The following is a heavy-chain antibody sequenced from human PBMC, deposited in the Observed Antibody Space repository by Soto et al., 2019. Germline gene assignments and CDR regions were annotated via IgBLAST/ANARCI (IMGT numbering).Heavy chain of an antibody. CDR1: GFTFSSYG. CDR3: AKNTAMADFHYDYDGMDV. J-gene: IGHJ6*02. D-gene: IGHD5-18*01. CDR2: ISYDGSKK. V-gene: IGHV3-30*18. Sequence: QVQLVESGGGVVQPGRSLRLSCAASGFTFSSYGMHWVRQAPGTGLEWVAVISYDGSKKYYADSVKGRFTISRDNSKNTLYRQINSLSAEDTAVYYCAKNTAMADFHYDYDGMDVCGQGTTVTVSS.